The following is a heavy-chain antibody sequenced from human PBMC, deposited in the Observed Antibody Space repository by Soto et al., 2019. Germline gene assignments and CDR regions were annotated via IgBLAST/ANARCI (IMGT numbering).Heavy chain of an antibody. V-gene: IGHV3-23*01. Sequence: GSLRLSCAASGFTFSSYAMSWVRQAPGKGLEWVSAISGSGGSTYYADSVKGRFTISRDNSKNTLYLQMNSLRAEDTAVYYCALGGYDSSGYYGYYYGMDVWGPGTTVTVSS. J-gene: IGHJ6*02. D-gene: IGHD3-22*01. CDR3: ALGGYDSSGYYGYYYGMDV. CDR1: GFTFSSYA. CDR2: ISGSGGST.